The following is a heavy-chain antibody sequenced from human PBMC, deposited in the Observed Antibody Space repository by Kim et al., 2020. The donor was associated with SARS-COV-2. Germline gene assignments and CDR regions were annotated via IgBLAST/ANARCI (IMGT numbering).Heavy chain of an antibody. CDR3: AKESAAFDI. CDR2: ERSN. Sequence: ERSNYYANAVKGLITIARDTSKNVLYLQMKSVRGEDTDVYYSAKESAAFDIWGQGTMVTVSS. J-gene: IGHJ3*02. V-gene: IGHV3-30-3*02.